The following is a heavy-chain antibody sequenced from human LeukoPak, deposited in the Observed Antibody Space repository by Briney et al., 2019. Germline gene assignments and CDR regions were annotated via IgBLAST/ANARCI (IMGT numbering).Heavy chain of an antibody. CDR3: ARHSYYDSSGYSYRLVSSDYYYMDA. CDR1: GGSISTTSYY. D-gene: IGHD3-22*01. J-gene: IGHJ6*03. Sequence: PSETLSLTCTVSGGSISTTSYYWGWIRQPPGKGLEWIGSIYYSGSTYYNPSLKSRVTISVDTSKNQFSLKLSSVTAADTAVYYCARHSYYDSSGYSYRLVSSDYYYMDAWGKGITVTVSS. CDR2: IYYSGST. V-gene: IGHV4-39*01.